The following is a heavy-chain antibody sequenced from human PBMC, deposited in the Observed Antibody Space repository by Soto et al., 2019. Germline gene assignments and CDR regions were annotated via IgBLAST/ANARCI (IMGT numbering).Heavy chain of an antibody. CDR1: GGSISSSNW. D-gene: IGHD5-12*01. Sequence: QVQLQESGPGLVKPSGTLSLTCAVSGGSISSSNWWSWVRQPPGKGLEWIGEIYHSGSTNYNPSPXSRVTISVDKXXNXFXPKLSSVTAADTAVYYCARDHRDGYNLIHYYYGMDVWGQGTTVTVSS. J-gene: IGHJ6*02. V-gene: IGHV4-4*02. CDR2: IYHSGST. CDR3: ARDHRDGYNLIHYYYGMDV.